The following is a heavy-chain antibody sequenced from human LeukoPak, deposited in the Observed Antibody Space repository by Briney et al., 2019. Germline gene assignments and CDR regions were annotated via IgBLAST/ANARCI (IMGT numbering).Heavy chain of an antibody. D-gene: IGHD3-22*01. CDR2: ISSSGGKV. V-gene: IGHV3-11*04. Sequence: GGSLRLSCTASGFTFSDYHMSWIRQAPGKGLEWVSYISSSGGKVYYADSVKGRFTISRDNAKNSLYLQMNSLRAEDTAVYYCARYYDSAGYYVGRFDYWGQGTLVTVSS. CDR3: ARYYDSAGYYVGRFDY. J-gene: IGHJ4*02. CDR1: GFTFSDYH.